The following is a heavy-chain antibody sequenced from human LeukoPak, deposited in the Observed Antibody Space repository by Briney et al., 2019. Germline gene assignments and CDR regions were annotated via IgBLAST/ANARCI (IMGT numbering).Heavy chain of an antibody. J-gene: IGHJ4*02. D-gene: IGHD3-22*01. CDR3: AKGYEYYYDSSGYYYVGGDY. CDR1: GFTFSSYA. CDR2: ISGSGGTT. V-gene: IGHV3-23*01. Sequence: PGGSLRLSCAASGFTFSSYAMSWVRQAPGKGLEWVSAISGSGGTTYYADSVKGRFTISRDNSKNTLYLQMNSLRAEDTAVYYCAKGYEYYYDSSGYYYVGGDYWGQGTLVTVSS.